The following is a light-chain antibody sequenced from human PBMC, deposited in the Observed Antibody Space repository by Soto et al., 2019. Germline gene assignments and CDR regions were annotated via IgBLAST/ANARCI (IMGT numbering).Light chain of an antibody. J-gene: IGKJ2*01. CDR3: QQYDFSPYT. CDR1: QSVASRY. V-gene: IGKV3-20*01. Sequence: EVVLTQSPGTLSLSPGERATLSCRASQSVASRYFAWYQQKPGQAPRLLIYGASTRATGIPDRFSGSGSGTDFTLTINRLETGDFAVYYCQQYDFSPYTFGRGTNLEMK. CDR2: GAS.